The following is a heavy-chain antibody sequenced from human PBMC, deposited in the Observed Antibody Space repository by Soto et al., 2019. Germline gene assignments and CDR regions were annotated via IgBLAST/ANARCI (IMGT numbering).Heavy chain of an antibody. CDR3: VRDGTKTLRDWFDP. D-gene: IGHD1-1*01. CDR1: GASISGYY. CDR2: IYATGTT. Sequence: SETLSLTCTVSGASISGYYWSWIRESAGKGLEWIGRIYATGTTDYNPSLKSRVMMSVDTSKKQFSLKLRSVTAADTAVYYCVRDGTKTLRDWFDPWGQGISVTVSS. V-gene: IGHV4-4*07. J-gene: IGHJ5*02.